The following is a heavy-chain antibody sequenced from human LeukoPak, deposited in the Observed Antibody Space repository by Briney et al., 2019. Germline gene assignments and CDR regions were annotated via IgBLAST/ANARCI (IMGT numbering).Heavy chain of an antibody. V-gene: IGHV4-31*03. D-gene: IGHD2-15*01. CDR3: ARDGKAATVPWLDRYGMDV. CDR1: GGSISSGGYY. CDR2: IYYSGST. Sequence: SETLSLTCTVSGGSISSGGYYWSWIRQHPGKGLEWIGYIYYSGSTYYNPSLKSRVTISVDTSKNQFSLKLSSVTAADTAVYYCARDGKAATVPWLDRYGMDVWGQGTTVTVSS. J-gene: IGHJ6*02.